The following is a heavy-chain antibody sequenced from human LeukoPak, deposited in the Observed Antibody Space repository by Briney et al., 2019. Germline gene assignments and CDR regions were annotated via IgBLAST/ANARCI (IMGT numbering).Heavy chain of an antibody. D-gene: IGHD6-13*01. V-gene: IGHV1-18*01. J-gene: IGHJ6*03. CDR2: ISAYNGNT. CDR3: ARVASSSWHPTNYYYMDV. Sequence: ASVKVSCKASGYTFTSYGISWVRQAPGQGLEWMGWISAYNGNTNHAQKLQGRVTMTTDTSTSTAYMELRSLRSDDTAVYYCARVASSSWHPTNYYYMDVWGKGTTVTVSS. CDR1: GYTFTSYG.